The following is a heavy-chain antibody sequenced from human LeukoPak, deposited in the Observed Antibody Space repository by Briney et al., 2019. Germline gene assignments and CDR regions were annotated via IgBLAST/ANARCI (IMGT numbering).Heavy chain of an antibody. Sequence: GGSLRLSCAASGFTFCSYAMSCVRQAPGKGLEWVLAISGSGGSTYYADSVKGRFTISRDNSKNTLYLQMNSLRAEDTAVYYCAKDRRGLMVRGGSRWGQGTLVTVSS. J-gene: IGHJ4*02. V-gene: IGHV3-23*01. D-gene: IGHD3-10*01. CDR2: ISGSGGST. CDR3: AKDRRGLMVRGGSR. CDR1: GFTFCSYA.